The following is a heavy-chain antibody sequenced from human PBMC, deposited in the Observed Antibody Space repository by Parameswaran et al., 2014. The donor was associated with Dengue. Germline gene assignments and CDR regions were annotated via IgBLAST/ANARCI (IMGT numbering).Heavy chain of an antibody. J-gene: IGHJ6*02. CDR2: INHSGST. Sequence: VRQAPGKGLEWIGEINHSGSTNYNPSLKSRVTISVDTSKNQFSLKLSSVTAADTAVYYCARAWPSISSITWYYYYGMDVWGQGTTVTVSS. CDR3: ARAWPSISSITWYYYYGMDV. V-gene: IGHV4-34*01. D-gene: IGHD5/OR15-5a*01.